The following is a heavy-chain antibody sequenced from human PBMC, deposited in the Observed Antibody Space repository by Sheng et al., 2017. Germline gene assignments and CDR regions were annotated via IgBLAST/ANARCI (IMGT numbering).Heavy chain of an antibody. CDR3: AREGRGSSYYYYGMDV. CDR2: ITVYNGNT. J-gene: IGHJ6*02. CDR1: GYTFTTYT. Sequence: QVQLVQSGGDVKKPGASVKVSCEASGYTFTTYTITWVRQAPGQGLEWMGWITVYNGNTKYAQNLQGRVTMTTDTSTSTAYMELRSLRSDDTAVYYCAREGRGSSYYYYGMDVWGQGTTVTVSS. V-gene: IGHV1-18*01.